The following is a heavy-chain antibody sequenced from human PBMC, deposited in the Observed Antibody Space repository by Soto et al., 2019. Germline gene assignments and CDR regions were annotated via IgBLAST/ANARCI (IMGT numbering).Heavy chain of an antibody. J-gene: IGHJ3*02. V-gene: IGHV1-2*04. CDR2: INPNSGGT. D-gene: IGHD3-9*01. Sequence: ASVKVSCKASGYTFTGYYMHWVRQAPGQGLEWMGWINPNSGGTNYAQKFQGWVTMTRDTSISTAYMELSRLRSDDTAVYYCARDGEGLRYFDWPRYAFYIWSQGTMVTVSS. CDR1: GYTFTGYY. CDR3: ARDGEGLRYFDWPRYAFYI.